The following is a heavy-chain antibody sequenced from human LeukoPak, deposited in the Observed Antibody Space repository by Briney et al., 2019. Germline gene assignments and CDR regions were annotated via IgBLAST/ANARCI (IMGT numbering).Heavy chain of an antibody. J-gene: IGHJ6*03. CDR2: IIPIFGTA. D-gene: IGHD2-15*01. Sequence: GASVKVSCKASGYIFTGYYMHWVRQAPGQGLEWMGGIIPIFGTANCAQKFQSRVTITADKSTSKAYMELSSLRSEDTAVYYCARDVVVVVAGYYYYYMDVWGKGTTVTVSS. CDR1: GYIFTGYY. V-gene: IGHV1-69*06. CDR3: ARDVVVVVAGYYYYYMDV.